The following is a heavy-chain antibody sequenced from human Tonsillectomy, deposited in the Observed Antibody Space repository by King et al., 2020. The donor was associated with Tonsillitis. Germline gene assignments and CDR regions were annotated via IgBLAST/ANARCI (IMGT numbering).Heavy chain of an antibody. Sequence: VQLQESDPGLVKPSQTLSLTCTVSGGAISSAGYYWSWIRQHQGKGLEWIGYITYRGSTSYNSSLKSRVTISLDTSKNQFSLKLSSVTAADTAVYYCASTAPPSYYNHMDVWGNGTTVTVSS. V-gene: IGHV4-31*03. J-gene: IGHJ6*03. CDR3: ASTAPPSYYNHMDV. CDR1: GGAISSAGYY. CDR2: ITYRGST. D-gene: IGHD6-25*01.